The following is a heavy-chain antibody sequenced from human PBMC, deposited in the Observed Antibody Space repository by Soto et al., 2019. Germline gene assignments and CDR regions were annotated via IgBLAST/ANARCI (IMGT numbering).Heavy chain of an antibody. Sequence: SETLSLTCTVSGGSISISSYYLGWIRQPPGKGLEWIGSIYYSGSTYYNPSLKSRVTISVDTSKNRFSLKLSSVTAADTAVYYCASQFRYNWNYSWFDPWGQGSXVTVSS. V-gene: IGHV4-39*01. J-gene: IGHJ5*02. CDR2: IYYSGST. CDR1: GGSISISSYY. D-gene: IGHD1-1*01. CDR3: ASQFRYNWNYSWFDP.